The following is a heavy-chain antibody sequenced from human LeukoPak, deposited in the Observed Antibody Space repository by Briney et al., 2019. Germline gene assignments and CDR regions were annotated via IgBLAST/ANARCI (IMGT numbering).Heavy chain of an antibody. Sequence: SETLSLTCAVYGGSFSDYYWSWIRQSPGKGLEWIGEVNHSGSTNYNPSLKSRVTISVDTSKNQFSLKLSSVTAADTAVYYCAREFKIGNAPAARAFDIWGQGTMVTVSS. J-gene: IGHJ3*02. D-gene: IGHD6-6*01. CDR3: AREFKIGNAPAARAFDI. V-gene: IGHV4-34*01. CDR1: GGSFSDYY. CDR2: VNHSGST.